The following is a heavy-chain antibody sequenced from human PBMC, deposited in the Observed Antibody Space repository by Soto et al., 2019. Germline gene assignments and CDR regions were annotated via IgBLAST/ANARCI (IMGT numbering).Heavy chain of an antibody. CDR2: ISPIFGTA. J-gene: IGHJ6*02. Sequence: QVQLVQSGAEVKKPGSSVKVSCKASGGTFSSYAISWVRQAPGQGLEWMGAISPIFGTANYAQEFQGRVTITADKSTSTAYRELSSLRSEDTAVYYCARPRESGYYYGMDVWGQGTTVTVSS. CDR1: GGTFSSYA. V-gene: IGHV1-69*06. CDR3: ARPRESGYYYGMDV.